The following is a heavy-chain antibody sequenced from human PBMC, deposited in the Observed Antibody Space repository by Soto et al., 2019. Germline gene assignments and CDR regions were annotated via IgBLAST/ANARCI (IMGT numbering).Heavy chain of an antibody. CDR1: GFTLSDYW. J-gene: IGHJ4*02. D-gene: IGHD2-8*02. V-gene: IGHV3-7*03. CDR3: ARGIRSVGYAISNWFDY. Sequence: GGSPRLSCAASGFTLSDYWMSWVRQAPGKGLEGVANIKGDGSEKQYVDFVKGRFTISRDNTKNSLYLQLNSLRSEDTAVYYCARGIRSVGYAISNWFDYWGQGTLVTVSS. CDR2: IKGDGSEK.